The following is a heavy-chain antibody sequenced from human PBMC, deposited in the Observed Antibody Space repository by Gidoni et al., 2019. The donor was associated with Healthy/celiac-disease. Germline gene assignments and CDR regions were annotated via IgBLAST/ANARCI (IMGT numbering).Heavy chain of an antibody. CDR2: INHSGST. CDR3: ALGLDYWYFDL. Sequence: QVQLQQWGAGLLKPSETLSLTCAVYGGSFSGYYWSWIRQPPGKGLEWIGEINHSGSTNYNPSLKSRVTISVDTSKNQFSLKLSSVTAADTAVYYCALGLDYWYFDLWGRGTLVTVSS. J-gene: IGHJ2*01. V-gene: IGHV4-34*01. CDR1: GGSFSGYY.